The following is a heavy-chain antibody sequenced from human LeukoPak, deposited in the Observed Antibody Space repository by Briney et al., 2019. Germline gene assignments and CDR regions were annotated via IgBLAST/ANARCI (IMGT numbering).Heavy chain of an antibody. Sequence: PSETLSLTCAAYGGSFSGYYWSWIRQPPGKGLEWIGEINHSGSTNYNPSLKSRVTISVDTSKNQFSLKLSSVTAADTAVYYCARGPLVPAANGGIGYWGQGTLVTVSS. D-gene: IGHD2-2*01. CDR3: ARGPLVPAANGGIGY. V-gene: IGHV4-34*01. J-gene: IGHJ4*02. CDR2: INHSGST. CDR1: GGSFSGYY.